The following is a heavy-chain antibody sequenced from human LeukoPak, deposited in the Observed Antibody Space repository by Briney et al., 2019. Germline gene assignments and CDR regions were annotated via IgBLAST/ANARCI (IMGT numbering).Heavy chain of an antibody. J-gene: IGHJ4*02. CDR1: GLTISSYG. CDR3: AKDFFSTPDYYDSSGYWDY. D-gene: IGHD3-22*01. V-gene: IGHV3-23*01. CDR2: ISSSGGTT. Sequence: PGGSLRLSCAASGLTISSYGMSWVRQAPGRGPEWVSAISSSGGTTYYADSVKGRFTISRDNSKNTLYLQMNSLRAEDTAVYYCAKDFFSTPDYYDSSGYWDYWGQGTLVTVSS.